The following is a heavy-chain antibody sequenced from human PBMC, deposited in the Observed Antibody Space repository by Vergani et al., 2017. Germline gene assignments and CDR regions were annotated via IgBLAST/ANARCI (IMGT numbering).Heavy chain of an antibody. V-gene: IGHV1-2*02. J-gene: IGHJ5*02. CDR3: AKDLGSSSSWYRGDQNWFDP. CDR2: INPHSGGT. CDR1: GYTFTGYY. Sequence: QVQLVQSGAEVKKPGASVKVSCKASGYTFTGYYMHWVRQAPGQGLEWMGWINPHSGGTNYAQKFQGMVTMTRDTSISTAYMELSRLRSDDTAVYYCAKDLGSSSSWYRGDQNWFDPWGQGTLVTVSS. D-gene: IGHD6-13*01.